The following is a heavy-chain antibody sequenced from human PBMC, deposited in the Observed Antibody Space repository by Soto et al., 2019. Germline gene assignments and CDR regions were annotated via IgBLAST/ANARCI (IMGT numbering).Heavy chain of an antibody. CDR3: AREYYDILTGYYRPYYYYYMDV. D-gene: IGHD3-9*01. CDR2: ISGSGGST. CDR1: GFTFSSYA. Sequence: GGSLRLSCAASGFTFSSYAMSWVRQAPGKGLEWVSAISGSGGSTYYADSVKGRFTISRDNSKNTLYLQMNSLRAEDTAVYYCAREYYDILTGYYRPYYYYYMDVWGKGTTVTVSS. J-gene: IGHJ6*03. V-gene: IGHV3-23*01.